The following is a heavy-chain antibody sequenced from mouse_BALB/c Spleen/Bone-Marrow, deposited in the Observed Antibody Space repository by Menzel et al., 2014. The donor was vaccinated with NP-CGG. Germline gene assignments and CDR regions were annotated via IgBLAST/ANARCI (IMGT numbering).Heavy chain of an antibody. Sequence: DVMLVEPGGGLVKPGGSLKLSCAASGFTFSSYAMSWVRQTPEKRLEWVASISSGGSTYYPDSVKGRFTISRDNARNILYLQMSSLRSEDTAMYYCARARFYYGKLVDYWGQGTSVTVSA. CDR2: ISSGGST. CDR3: ARARFYYGKLVDY. J-gene: IGHJ4*01. V-gene: IGHV5-6-5*01. CDR1: GFTFSSYA. D-gene: IGHD1-1*01.